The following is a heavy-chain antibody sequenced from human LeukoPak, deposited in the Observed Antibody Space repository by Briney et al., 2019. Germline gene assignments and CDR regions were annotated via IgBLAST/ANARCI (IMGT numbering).Heavy chain of an antibody. CDR2: IKQDGSAK. V-gene: IGHV3-7*03. J-gene: IGHJ4*02. Sequence: PGGSLRLSFAAPGFTFSDYWMHWVRKPQGKGLEWVANIKQDGSAKYYVDSVKGRFTISRDNAKNSLYLQMNSLRAEDTAVYYCARRYFDSWGQGTLVTVSS. CDR1: GFTFSDYW. CDR3: ARRYFDS.